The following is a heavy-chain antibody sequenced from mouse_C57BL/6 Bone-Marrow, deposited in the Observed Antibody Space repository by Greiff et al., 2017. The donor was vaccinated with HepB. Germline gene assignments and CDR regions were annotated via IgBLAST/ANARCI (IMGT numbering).Heavy chain of an antibody. CDR1: GYTFTSYG. V-gene: IGHV1-81*01. D-gene: IGHD1-1*01. CDR2: IYPRSGNT. CDR3: ARTTVVAHWYFDV. J-gene: IGHJ1*03. Sequence: VQLQQSGAELARPGASVKLSCKASGYTFTSYGISWVKQRTGQGLEWIGEIYPRSGNTYYNEKFKGKATLTADKSSSTAYMELRSLTSEDSAVYFCARTTVVAHWYFDVWGIGTTVTVSS.